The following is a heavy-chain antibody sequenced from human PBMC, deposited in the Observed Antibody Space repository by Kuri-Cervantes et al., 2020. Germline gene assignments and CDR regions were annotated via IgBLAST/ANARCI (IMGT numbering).Heavy chain of an antibody. J-gene: IGHJ6*03. CDR1: GGSVSSGSYY. D-gene: IGHD5-12*01. CDR3: ASNVDIVATIDGGDYYYYMDV. CDR2: IYYSGST. V-gene: IGHV4-61*01. Sequence: SETLSLTCTVSGGSVSSGSYYWSWIRQPPGKGLEWIGYIYYSGSTNYNPSLKSRVTISVDTSKNQFSLKLSSVTAADTAVYYCASNVDIVATIDGGDYYYYMDVWGKGTTVTVSS.